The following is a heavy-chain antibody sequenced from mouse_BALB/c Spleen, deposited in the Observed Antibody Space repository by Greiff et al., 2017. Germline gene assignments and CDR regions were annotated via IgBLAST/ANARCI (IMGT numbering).Heavy chain of an antibody. CDR1: GYTFTSYY. V-gene: IGHV1S56*01. CDR2: IYPGNVNT. Sequence: QVQLQQSGPELVKPGASVRISCKASGYTFTSYYIHWVKQRPGQGLEWIGWIYPGNVNTKYNEKFKGKATLTADKSSSTAYMQLSSLTSEDSAVYFCARSLITTASDVWGAGTTVTVSS. D-gene: IGHD1-1*01. J-gene: IGHJ1*01. CDR3: ARSLITTASDV.